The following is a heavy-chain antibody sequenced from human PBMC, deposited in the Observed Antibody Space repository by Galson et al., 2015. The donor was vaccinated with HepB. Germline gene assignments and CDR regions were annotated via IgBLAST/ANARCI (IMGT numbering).Heavy chain of an antibody. CDR1: GFAFSTYA. CDR3: AKRQGQWLVTNDAFDV. Sequence: SLRLSCAASGFAFSTYAMTWVRQAPGKGLEWVSIIGASGNFTYYSDSVKGRFTVSRDNSRSTLFLQMSSLDAEDTAVYFCAKRQGQWLVTNDAFDVWGRGTLVAVSS. J-gene: IGHJ3*01. V-gene: IGHV3-23*01. D-gene: IGHD6-19*01. CDR2: IGASGNFT.